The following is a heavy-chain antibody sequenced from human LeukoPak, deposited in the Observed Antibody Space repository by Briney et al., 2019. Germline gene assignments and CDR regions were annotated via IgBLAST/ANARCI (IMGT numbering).Heavy chain of an antibody. CDR2: IYYSGST. V-gene: IGHV4-61*05. J-gene: IGHJ5*02. D-gene: IGHD3-3*01. CDR1: GGSISSSSYY. Sequence: SETLSLTCTVSGGSISSSSYYWGWIRQPPGKGLEWIGYIYYSGSTNYNPSLKSRVTISVDTSKNQFSLKLSSVTAADTAVYYCARFHDFWSGYQAYNWFDPWGQGTLVTVSS. CDR3: ARFHDFWSGYQAYNWFDP.